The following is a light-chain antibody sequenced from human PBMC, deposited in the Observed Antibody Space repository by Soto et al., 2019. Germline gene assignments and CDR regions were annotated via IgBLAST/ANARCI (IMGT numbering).Light chain of an antibody. J-gene: IGKJ3*01. Sequence: DIQMTQSPSSLSVSVGDRVTITCRPSRNINTYLKWYQHKPGRAPNLLIYGGSNLQSGVPSRFRGSGSGTDFTLTISTLHPEDVASYYCLQSYRTPQTFGPGTKVDIK. V-gene: IGKV1-39*01. CDR1: RNINTY. CDR3: LQSYRTPQT. CDR2: GGS.